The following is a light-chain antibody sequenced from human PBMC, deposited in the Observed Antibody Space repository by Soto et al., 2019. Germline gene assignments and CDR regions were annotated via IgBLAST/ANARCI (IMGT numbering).Light chain of an antibody. CDR1: QSVGSDF. CDR2: GAS. J-gene: IGKJ1*01. V-gene: IGKV3-20*01. Sequence: EIVLTQSPGTLSLSPGERATLSCRASQSVGSDFLAWYQQRPGQPPRILIFGASGRATGIPDRFSGSGSGTDFTLTISRLEPADFAVYYCQQYGSLSWAFGQGTKVEIK. CDR3: QQYGSLSWA.